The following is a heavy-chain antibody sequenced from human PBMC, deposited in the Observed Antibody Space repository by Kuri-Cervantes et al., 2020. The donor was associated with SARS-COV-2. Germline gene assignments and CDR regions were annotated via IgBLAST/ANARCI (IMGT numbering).Heavy chain of an antibody. CDR1: GGSFSGYY. CDR3: ARVSVADGTMVQGPGAFDI. V-gene: IGHV4-34*01. J-gene: IGHJ3*02. D-gene: IGHD3-10*01. CDR2: SNHSGST. Sequence: SETLSLTFVVYGGSFSGYYWSWIRQPPGKGLEWIGESNHSGSTNYNPSLKRRVTISVDTSKNQFSLKLSSVTAADTAVYYCARVSVADGTMVQGPGAFDIWGQGTMVTVSS.